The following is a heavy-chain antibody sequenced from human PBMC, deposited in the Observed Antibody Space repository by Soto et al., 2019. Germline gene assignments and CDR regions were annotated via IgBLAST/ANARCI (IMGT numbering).Heavy chain of an antibody. CDR1: GYTFTDYY. CDR2: IDPNSGAT. J-gene: IGHJ5*02. V-gene: IGHV1-2*02. Sequence: ASVKVSCKASGYTFTDYYMHWVRQAPGQGPQGMGWIDPNSGATNYAQKYEGRVIMTRYTPFSTAYMDLRSVTSDDTPIYYCTRVVISRLVNHVWFGRWGQGTLVTVSS. D-gene: IGHD3-9*01. CDR3: TRVVISRLVNHVWFGR.